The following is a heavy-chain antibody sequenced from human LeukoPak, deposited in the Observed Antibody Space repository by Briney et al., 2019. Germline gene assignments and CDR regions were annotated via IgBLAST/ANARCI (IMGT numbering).Heavy chain of an antibody. Sequence: GASVKVSCKASGYTFTAYYIHWVRQAPGAGLEWMGWINPNSGDTDYAQKFQGRVTMTRDKSINTVYMELSGLRSDDTAVFYCARDYRFRITTFGGGRRNWFDPWGQGTLVTVSS. CDR2: INPNSGDT. V-gene: IGHV1-2*02. CDR1: GYTFTAYY. J-gene: IGHJ5*02. CDR3: ARDYRFRITTFGGGRRNWFDP. D-gene: IGHD3-3*01.